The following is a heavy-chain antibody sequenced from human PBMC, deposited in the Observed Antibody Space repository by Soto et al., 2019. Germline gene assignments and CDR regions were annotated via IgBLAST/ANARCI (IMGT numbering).Heavy chain of an antibody. CDR2: ISAYNGNT. V-gene: IGHV1-18*01. CDR1: GYTFPSYG. D-gene: IGHD3-22*01. J-gene: IGHJ4*02. CDR3: ARGPYYYDSSGYYHDIHYFDY. Sequence: ASVKVSCKASGYTFPSYGISWVRQAPGQGLEWMGWISAYNGNTNYAQNLQGRVTMTTDTSTSTAYMELRSPTSDDTAVYYCARGPYYYDSSGYYHDIHYFDYWGQGTLVTVSS.